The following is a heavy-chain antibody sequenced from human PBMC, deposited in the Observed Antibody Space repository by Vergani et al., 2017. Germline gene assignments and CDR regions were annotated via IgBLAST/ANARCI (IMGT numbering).Heavy chain of an antibody. CDR1: GFTFSSYE. CDR3: ARGRPWWYWFDP. CDR2: ISSSGSTI. J-gene: IGHJ5*02. Sequence: EVQLVESGGGLVQPGGSLRLSCAASGFTFSSYEMNWVRQAPGKGLEWVSYISSSGSTIYYADSVKGRFTISRDNAKNSLYLQMNSLRAEDTAVYYCARGRPWWYWFDPWGQGTLVTVSS. D-gene: IGHD2-15*01. V-gene: IGHV3-48*03.